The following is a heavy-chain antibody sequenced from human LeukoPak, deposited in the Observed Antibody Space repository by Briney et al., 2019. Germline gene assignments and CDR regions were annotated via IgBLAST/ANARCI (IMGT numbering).Heavy chain of an antibody. CDR1: GFTFTSSA. D-gene: IGHD1-26*01. CDR2: IVVGSDNT. V-gene: IGHV1-58*02. J-gene: IGHJ4*02. CDR3: AAGDHSGSSHFDY. Sequence: ASVKVSCKASGFTFTSSAMQWVRQARGQRLEWIGWIVVGSDNTSYAQKFQERVTITRDMSTSTAYMELSSLRSEDTAVYYCAAGDHSGSSHFDYWGQGTLVTVSS.